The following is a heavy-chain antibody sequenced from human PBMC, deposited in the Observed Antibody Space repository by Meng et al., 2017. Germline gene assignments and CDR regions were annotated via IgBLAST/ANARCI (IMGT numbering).Heavy chain of an antibody. CDR2: IYPGGPDT. Sequence: GESLKISCKGSGYSFINHWIAWVRQMPGKGLECMGIIYPGGPDTTYSPSFEGQVTISVDKSINTAYLQWSSLKASDTAVYYCARDCNYYDSSGYPYYYGMDVWGQGTTVTVSS. D-gene: IGHD3-22*01. J-gene: IGHJ6*02. CDR3: ARDCNYYDSSGYPYYYGMDV. CDR1: GYSFINHW. V-gene: IGHV5-51*01.